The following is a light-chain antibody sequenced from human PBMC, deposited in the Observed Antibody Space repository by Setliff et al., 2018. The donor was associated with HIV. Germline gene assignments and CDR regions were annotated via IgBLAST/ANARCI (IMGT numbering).Light chain of an antibody. J-gene: IGLJ1*01. CDR1: SSNVGGYIY. CDR3: SSYRSNGGYV. V-gene: IGLV2-14*03. CDR2: DVS. Sequence: SALTQPASVSGSPGQSLTISCTGTSSNVGGYIYVSWYQQHPGNAPQLIIYDVSNRPSGVSNRFSGSKSGNTASLTIPGLQAEDEADDYCSSYRSNGGYVVGTGTKVTVL.